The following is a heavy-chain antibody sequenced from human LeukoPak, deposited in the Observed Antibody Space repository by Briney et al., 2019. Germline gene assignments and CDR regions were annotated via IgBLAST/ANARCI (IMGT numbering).Heavy chain of an antibody. J-gene: IGHJ4*02. V-gene: IGHV4-39*01. CDR1: GGSISSSSYY. CDR2: IYYSGST. D-gene: IGHD2-8*01. CDR3: ARADIVLMVYATNYFDY. Sequence: SETLSLTCTVSGGSISSSSYYWGWIRQPPGKGLEWIGSIYYSGSTYYNPSLKRRVTISVDTSKNQFSLKLSSVTAADTAVYYCARADIVLMVYATNYFDYWGQGTLVTVSS.